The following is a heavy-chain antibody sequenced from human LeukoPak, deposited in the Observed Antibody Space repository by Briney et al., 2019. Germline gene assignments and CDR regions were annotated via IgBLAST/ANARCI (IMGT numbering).Heavy chain of an antibody. CDR1: GGTFISYA. CDR3: ARDVVGATPGHNNY. V-gene: IGHV1-69*04. Sequence: SVKVSCKASGGTFISYAISWVRQAPGQGLEWMGRIIPILGIANYAQKFQGRVTITADKSTSTAYMELSSLRSEDTAVYYCARDVVGATPGHNNYWGQGTLVTVSS. CDR2: IIPILGIA. D-gene: IGHD1-26*01. J-gene: IGHJ4*02.